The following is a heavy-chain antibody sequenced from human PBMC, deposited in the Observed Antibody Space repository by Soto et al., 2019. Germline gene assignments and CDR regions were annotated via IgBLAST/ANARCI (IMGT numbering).Heavy chain of an antibody. CDR1: GFTFSSYA. D-gene: IGHD1-26*01. CDR2: ISGSGGST. Sequence: PGGSLRLSCAASGFTFSSYAMSWVRQAPGKGLEWVSAISGSGGSTYYADSVKGRFTISRDNSKNTLYLKMNSLRAEDTAVYYCAKDSPRPEGATSSEAFDIWGQGTMVTVSS. CDR3: AKDSPRPEGATSSEAFDI. V-gene: IGHV3-23*01. J-gene: IGHJ3*02.